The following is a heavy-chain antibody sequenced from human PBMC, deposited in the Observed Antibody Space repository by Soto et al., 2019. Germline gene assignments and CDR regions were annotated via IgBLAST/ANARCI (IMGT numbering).Heavy chain of an antibody. CDR2: IKSKTDGGTT. V-gene: IGHV3-15*01. J-gene: IGHJ4*02. CDR1: GFTFNNAW. CDR3: TTAVNYYDSSSFDY. D-gene: IGHD3-22*01. Sequence: PGGSLRLSCVASGFTFNNAWMNWVRQAPGKGLEWVGRIKSKTDGGTTDYAALVKGRFTISRDDSKTTLYLQMNGLKTEDTAVYYCTTAVNYYDSSSFDYWGQGTLVTVSS.